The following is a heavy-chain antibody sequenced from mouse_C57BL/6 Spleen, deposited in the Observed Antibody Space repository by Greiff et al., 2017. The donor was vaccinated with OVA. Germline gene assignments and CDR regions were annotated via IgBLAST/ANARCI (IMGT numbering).Heavy chain of an antibody. D-gene: IGHD4-1*01. Sequence: VQLQQPGTELVKPGASVKLSCKASGYTFTSYWMHWVKQRPGQGLEWIGNINPSNGGTNYNEKFKSKPTLTVDNSSSTAYMQLSSLTSEDSAVYYCARTSNWEGDFDYWGKGTTLTVSS. V-gene: IGHV1-53*01. CDR3: ARTSNWEGDFDY. J-gene: IGHJ2*01. CDR2: INPSNGGT. CDR1: GYTFTSYW.